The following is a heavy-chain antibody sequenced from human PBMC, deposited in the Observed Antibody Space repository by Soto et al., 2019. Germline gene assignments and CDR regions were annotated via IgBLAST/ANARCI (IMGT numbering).Heavy chain of an antibody. V-gene: IGHV1-69*04. D-gene: IGHD2-2*01. CDR2: IIAVLGIA. CDR1: GYTFSSYG. CDR3: ARGFPDAPARFDP. Sequence: ASVKGSCKAAGYTFSSYGISWVRQAPGQGLEWMGRIIAVLGIANYAQKFQGRVTLTADKSTSTAYMELSSLRSEDTAVYYCARGFPDAPARFDPWGQGTLVTVSS. J-gene: IGHJ5*02.